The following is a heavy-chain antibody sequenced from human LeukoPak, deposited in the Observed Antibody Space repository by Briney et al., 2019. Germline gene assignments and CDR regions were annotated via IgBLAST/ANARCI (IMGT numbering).Heavy chain of an antibody. Sequence: SVKVSCKASGGTFSSYAISWVGQAPGQGVEWMGGIIPIFGTANDAQKFQGRVTITGEESTRTDYMELRRLRDEDTAVYYCASSYGSGSYYFFRWLLDYWGQGTLVTVSS. D-gene: IGHD3-10*01. CDR1: GGTFSSYA. J-gene: IGHJ4*02. V-gene: IGHV1-69*13. CDR3: ASSYGSGSYYFFRWLLDY. CDR2: IIPIFGTA.